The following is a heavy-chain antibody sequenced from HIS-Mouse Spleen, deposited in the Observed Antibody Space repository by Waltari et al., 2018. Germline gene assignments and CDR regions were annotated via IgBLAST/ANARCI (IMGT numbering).Heavy chain of an antibody. D-gene: IGHD6-13*01. CDR1: GGSISSSSYY. CDR2: IYYSGDT. V-gene: IGHV4-39*07. CDR3: AREIPYSSSWYDWYFDL. J-gene: IGHJ2*01. Sequence: QLQLQESGPGLVKPSETLSLTCTVSGGSISSSSYYWGWIRQPPGKGLEGIGSIYYSGDTYSNPSLKSRVTISVDTSKNQFSLKRSAVTAADTAVYYCAREIPYSSSWYDWYFDLWGRGTLVTVSS.